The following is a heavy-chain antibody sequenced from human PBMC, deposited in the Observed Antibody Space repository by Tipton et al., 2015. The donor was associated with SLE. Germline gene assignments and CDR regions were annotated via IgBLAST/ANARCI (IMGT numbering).Heavy chain of an antibody. CDR3: ARGVSGTVGGH. CDR2: IKHGGIT. Sequence: TLSLTCAVYGGSFSGYFWSWIRQPPGKGLEWIGEIKHGGITNYNPSLKSRVTISADTPKSQLSPTLGSVSAADTAVYYCARGVSGTVGGHWGQGTVVTVS. J-gene: IGHJ1*01. CDR1: GGSFSGYF. D-gene: IGHD4-23*01. V-gene: IGHV4-34*01.